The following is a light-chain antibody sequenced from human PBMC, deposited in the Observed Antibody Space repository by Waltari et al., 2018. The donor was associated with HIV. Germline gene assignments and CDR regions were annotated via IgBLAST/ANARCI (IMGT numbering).Light chain of an antibody. CDR3: QQYNIWPPWS. J-gene: IGKJ1*01. V-gene: IGKV3-15*01. CDR1: QTVRSS. CDR2: DAS. Sequence: EIVMTQSPATLSVSPGESATLSCRASQTVRSSLAWYQQKPGQAPRLLIYDASTRAAGIPDRFSGSGSGTEFTLTISSLQSEDSAVYFCQQYNIWPPWSFGPGTKVKIK.